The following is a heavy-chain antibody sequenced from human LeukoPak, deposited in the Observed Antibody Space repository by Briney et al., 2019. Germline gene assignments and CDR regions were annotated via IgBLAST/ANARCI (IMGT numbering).Heavy chain of an antibody. CDR1: GGTFSSYA. J-gene: IGHJ3*02. CDR2: IIPIFGTA. D-gene: IGHD4-11*01. V-gene: IGHV1-69*13. CDR3: AREGGLHTYPQAFDS. Sequence: SVKVSCKASGGTFSSYAISWVRQAPGQGLEWMGGIIPIFGTANYAQKFQGRVTITADESTSTAYMELSSLRSEDTAVYYCAREGGLHTYPQAFDSWGQGTMVTVSS.